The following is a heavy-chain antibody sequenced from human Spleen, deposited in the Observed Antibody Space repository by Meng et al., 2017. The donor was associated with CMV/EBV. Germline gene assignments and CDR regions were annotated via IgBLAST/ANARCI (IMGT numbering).Heavy chain of an antibody. CDR1: GYHFTRYY. V-gene: IGHV1-2*06. CDR2: IHPNSGGT. CDR3: ARGVVAGDY. Sequence: QVQMVASGAEVKKAGASREGSSKASGYHFTRYYMHWVRQAPGQGLEWMGRIHPNSGGTNYAKNFQGRVTMTRDRSISTAYMEVRRLRSDDTAVYYCARGVVAGDYWGQGTLVTVSS. J-gene: IGHJ4*02. D-gene: IGHD6-19*01.